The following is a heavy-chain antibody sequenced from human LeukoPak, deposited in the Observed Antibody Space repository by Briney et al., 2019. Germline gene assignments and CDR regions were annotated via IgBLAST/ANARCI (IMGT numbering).Heavy chain of an antibody. V-gene: IGHV3-30*02. D-gene: IGHD3-10*01. J-gene: IGHJ5*02. CDR1: RFTFSSYG. CDR3: VRGPYGSGISNWFDP. Sequence: GGSLRLSCAASRFTFSSYGMHWVRQAPGKGLEWVAFIRYDGSNKYYADSVKGRFTISRDNPRNTLYLQMNSLRVEDTAVYYCVRGPYGSGISNWFDPWGQGTQVIVSS. CDR2: IRYDGSNK.